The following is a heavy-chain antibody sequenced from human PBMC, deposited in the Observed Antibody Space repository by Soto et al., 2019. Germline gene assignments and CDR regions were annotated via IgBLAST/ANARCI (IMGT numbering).Heavy chain of an antibody. D-gene: IGHD1-7*01. Sequence: SVKVSCKAPGGTFSNSAIYWVRQAPGQGLVWMGGFNPIFGAPYYAQTFQGRVTITADESTGTVYMDLSRLRSEDTAVYYCAVGNSTTYIWFDPWGQGTLVTVSS. CDR2: FNPIFGAP. CDR3: AVGNSTTYIWFDP. V-gene: IGHV1-69*13. CDR1: GGTFSNSA. J-gene: IGHJ5*02.